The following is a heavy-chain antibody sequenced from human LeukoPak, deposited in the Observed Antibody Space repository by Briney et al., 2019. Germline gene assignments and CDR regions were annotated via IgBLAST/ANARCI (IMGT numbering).Heavy chain of an antibody. V-gene: IGHV1-18*01. CDR2: ISAYNGNT. D-gene: IGHD5-24*01. J-gene: IGHJ4*02. Sequence: ASVKVSCKASGYTFTSYGISWVRQAPGQGLEWMGWISAYNGNTNYAQKLQGRVTMTTDTSTSTAYMELRSLRSEDTAVYYCAREIDRDGYNRFFDYWGQGTLVTVSS. CDR1: GYTFTSYG. CDR3: AREIDRDGYNRFFDY.